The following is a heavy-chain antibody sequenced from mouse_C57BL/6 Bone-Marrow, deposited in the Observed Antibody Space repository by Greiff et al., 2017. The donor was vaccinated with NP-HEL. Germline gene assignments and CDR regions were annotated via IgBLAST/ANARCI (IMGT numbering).Heavy chain of an antibody. J-gene: IGHJ3*01. CDR1: GYTFTNYW. CDR2: IYPGGGYT. D-gene: IGHD1-1*01. V-gene: IGHV1-63*01. CDR3: ARRDYGRAWFAY. Sequence: QVQLQQSGAELVRPGTSVKMSCKASGYTFTNYWIGWAKQRPGHGLEWIGDIYPGGGYTNYNEKFKGKATLTADKSSSPAYMQFSSLTSEDSAIYYCARRDYGRAWFAYWGQGTLVTVSA.